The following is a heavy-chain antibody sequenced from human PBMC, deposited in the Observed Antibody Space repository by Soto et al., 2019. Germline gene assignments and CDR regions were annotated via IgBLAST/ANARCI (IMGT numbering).Heavy chain of an antibody. CDR3: ARDNSSGWSRHFDY. Sequence: QVQLQESGPGLVKPSGTLSLTCAVSGGSISSSNWWSWVRQPPGKGLEWIGEIYHRGSTNYNPSLKSRVTXXVXKXXNQFSLKLSSVTAADTAVYYCARDNSSGWSRHFDYWGQGTLVTVSS. CDR1: GGSISSSNW. J-gene: IGHJ4*02. V-gene: IGHV4-4*02. CDR2: IYHRGST. D-gene: IGHD6-19*01.